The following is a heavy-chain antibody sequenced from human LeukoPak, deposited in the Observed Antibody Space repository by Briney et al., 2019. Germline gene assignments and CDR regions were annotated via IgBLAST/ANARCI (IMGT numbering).Heavy chain of an antibody. CDR1: GGSISSYY. CDR2: IYYSGST. Sequence: PSETLSLTCTVSGGSISSYYCSWLRQPPGEGLGGLAYIYYSGSTNYNPPLKSRLTIPVDTSRNQCSLKLTSVSAADTAVYYCARASAYRGIAVAGVCWYFELWGRGTVVTVSS. CDR3: ARASAYRGIAVAGVCWYFEL. D-gene: IGHD6-19*01. J-gene: IGHJ2*01. V-gene: IGHV4-59*01.